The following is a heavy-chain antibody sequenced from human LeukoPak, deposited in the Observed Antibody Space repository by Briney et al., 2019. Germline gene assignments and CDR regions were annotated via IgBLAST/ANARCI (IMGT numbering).Heavy chain of an antibody. Sequence: ASVKVPCKASGYTFTGYYMHWVRQAPGQGLEWMGWINPNSGGTNYAQKFQGRVTMTRDTSISTAYMELSRLRSDDTAVYYCARVQKPAYCSSTSCYADIVYFDYWGQGTLVTVSS. D-gene: IGHD2-2*01. V-gene: IGHV1-2*02. CDR2: INPNSGGT. J-gene: IGHJ4*02. CDR1: GYTFTGYY. CDR3: ARVQKPAYCSSTSCYADIVYFDY.